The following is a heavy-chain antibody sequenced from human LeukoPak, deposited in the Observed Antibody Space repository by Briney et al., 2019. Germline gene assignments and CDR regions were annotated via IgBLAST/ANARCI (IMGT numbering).Heavy chain of an antibody. CDR1: GGTFSSYA. CDR3: ARTVGGSYVLDAFDI. CDR2: IIPIFGTA. D-gene: IGHD1-26*01. Sequence: WASVKVSCKASGGTFSSYAISWVRQAPGQGLEWMGGIIPIFGTANYAQKFQGRVTITADKSTSTAYMELSSLRSEDTAVYYCARTVGGSYVLDAFDIWGQGTMVTVSS. V-gene: IGHV1-69*06. J-gene: IGHJ3*02.